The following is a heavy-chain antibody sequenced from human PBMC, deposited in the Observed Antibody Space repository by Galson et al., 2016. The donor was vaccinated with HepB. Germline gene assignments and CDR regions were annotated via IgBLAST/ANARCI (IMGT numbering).Heavy chain of an antibody. CDR2: ISTSSSTI. V-gene: IGHV3-48*01. CDR3: AKEATATTGAKAKRVWYFDL. Sequence: SLRLSCAASGFTFSTYSMDWVRQAAGKGLEWISYISTSSSTIYYADSVKGRFTISRDDATNSLYLQMNSLRVEDTAVYYCAKEATATTGAKAKRVWYFDLWGRGTLVTVSS. J-gene: IGHJ2*01. D-gene: IGHD1-7*01. CDR1: GFTFSTYS.